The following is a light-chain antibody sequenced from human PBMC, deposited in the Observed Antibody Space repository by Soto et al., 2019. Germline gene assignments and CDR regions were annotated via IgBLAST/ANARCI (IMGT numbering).Light chain of an antibody. CDR3: AAWDDSLDGPV. J-gene: IGLJ3*02. CDR1: YSNIGSNV. CDR2: TTD. V-gene: IGLV1-44*01. Sequence: QSVLTQPPSASGTPGQRVTISCSGSYSNIGSNVVNWYRQLPGTAPKLLIYTTDQRPSGVPDRFSGSKSGTSASLAISGLRSEDEADYYCAAWDDSLDGPVFGGGTQLTVL.